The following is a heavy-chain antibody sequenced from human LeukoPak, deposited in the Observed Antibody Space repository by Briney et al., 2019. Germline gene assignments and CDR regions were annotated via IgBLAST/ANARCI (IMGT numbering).Heavy chain of an antibody. CDR3: ARAPTFSGWFDY. Sequence: GGSLRLSCAASGFTFSSYNMSSSSGYIYYADSLKGRFTISRDNAKSSLYLQMNSLRAEDTAVYYCARAPTFSGWFDYWGQGTLVTVSS. V-gene: IGHV3-21*01. J-gene: IGHJ4*02. D-gene: IGHD6-19*01. CDR1: GFTFSSYN. CDR2: SSSGYI.